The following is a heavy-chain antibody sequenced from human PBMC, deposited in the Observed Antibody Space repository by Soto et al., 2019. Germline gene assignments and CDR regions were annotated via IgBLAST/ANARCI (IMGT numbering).Heavy chain of an antibody. CDR2: VNDSGST. Sequence: QVQLQQWGAGLLKPSETLSLTCAVYGGSFSGYYWSWIRQPPGKGLEWIGEVNDSGSTNYNPSLKSRATISEHTSKNQFSLRLSSVTAAETAVYCCARGQHHDILTGYRNGVFDQWGQGSLVTVSS. D-gene: IGHD3-9*01. CDR1: GGSFSGYY. CDR3: ARGQHHDILTGYRNGVFDQ. J-gene: IGHJ4*02. V-gene: IGHV4-34*01.